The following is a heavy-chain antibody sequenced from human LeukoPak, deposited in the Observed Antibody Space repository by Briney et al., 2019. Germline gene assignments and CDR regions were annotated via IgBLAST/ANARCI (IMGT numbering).Heavy chain of an antibody. V-gene: IGHV3-30*02. CDR3: AKDLGRGYSYGPYYFDY. CDR2: IRYDGSNK. Sequence: GGSLRLSCAASGFTLSSYGMHWVRQAPGKGLEWVAFIRYDGSNKYYADSVKGRFTISRDNSKNTLYLQMNSLRAEDTAVYYCAKDLGRGYSYGPYYFDYWGQGTLVTVSS. CDR1: GFTLSSYG. J-gene: IGHJ4*02. D-gene: IGHD5-18*01.